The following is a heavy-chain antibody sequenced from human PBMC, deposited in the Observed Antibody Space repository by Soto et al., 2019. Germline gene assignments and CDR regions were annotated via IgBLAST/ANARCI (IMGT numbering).Heavy chain of an antibody. J-gene: IGHJ6*02. CDR3: ARFHYVWGSYRPYYYYGMDV. V-gene: IGHV1-69*13. Sequence: WASVKVSCKASGGTFSSYAISWVRQAPGQGLEWMGGIIPIFGTANYAQKFQGRATITADESTSTAYMELSSLRSEDTAVYYCARFHYVWGSYRPYYYYGMDVWGQGTTVTVSS. D-gene: IGHD3-16*02. CDR2: IIPIFGTA. CDR1: GGTFSSYA.